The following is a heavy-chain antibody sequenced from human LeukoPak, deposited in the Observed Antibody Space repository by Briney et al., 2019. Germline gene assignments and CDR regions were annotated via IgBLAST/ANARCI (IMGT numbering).Heavy chain of an antibody. CDR2: IHTSGST. V-gene: IGHV4-61*02. Sequence: SETLSLTXTVSGDSISSGTYYWSWLRQPAGKGLEWIGRIHTSGSTNYYPSLKSRVTISLDTSKNQFSLKVTSVTAADTAVYYCARGPASTELWLDYFDYWGQGTLVTVSS. J-gene: IGHJ4*02. CDR1: GDSISSGTYY. D-gene: IGHD3-10*01. CDR3: ARGPASTELWLDYFDY.